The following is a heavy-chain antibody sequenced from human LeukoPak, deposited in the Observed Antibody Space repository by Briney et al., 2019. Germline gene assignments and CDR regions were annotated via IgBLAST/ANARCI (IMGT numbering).Heavy chain of an antibody. D-gene: IGHD6-13*01. Sequence: GGSLRLSCATSGLIFSTYALSWVRQAPGKGLEWASSISGSGGSTYHADSVKGRFTISRDSSKNTLYLQMNSLRAEDTAIYYCARVIRAALGKGYFDYWGQGTLVTVSS. V-gene: IGHV3-23*01. CDR3: ARVIRAALGKGYFDY. J-gene: IGHJ4*02. CDR2: ISGSGGST. CDR1: GLIFSTYA.